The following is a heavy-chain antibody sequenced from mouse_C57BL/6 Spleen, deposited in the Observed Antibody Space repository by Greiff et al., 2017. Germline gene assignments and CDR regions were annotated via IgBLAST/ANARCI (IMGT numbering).Heavy chain of an antibody. CDR1: GYAFSSYW. Sequence: VQLQQSGAELVKPGASVKISCKASGYAFSSYWMNWVKQRPGKGLEWIGQIYPGDGDTNYNGTFKGKATLTADKSSSTAYMQLSSLTAEDSAVYFCATEYYYGSAGDAYGGQGTLVTVSA. CDR2: IYPGDGDT. D-gene: IGHD1-1*01. CDR3: ATEYYYGSAGDAY. J-gene: IGHJ3*01. V-gene: IGHV1-80*01.